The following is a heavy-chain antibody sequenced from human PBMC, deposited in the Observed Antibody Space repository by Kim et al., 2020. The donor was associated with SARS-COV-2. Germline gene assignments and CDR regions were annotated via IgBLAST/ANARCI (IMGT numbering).Heavy chain of an antibody. CDR2: IYSGGTT. J-gene: IGHJ6*02. D-gene: IGHD3-10*01. Sequence: GGSLRLSCAASGFIVSDNYMTWVHQAPGKGLEWVSVIYSGGTTYYADSVRGRFTISRDNSKNTLYLQMTSLRAEDTAVYYCARDVGDYNGMNNWGQGTTV. V-gene: IGHV3-53*01. CDR1: GFIVSDNY. CDR3: ARDVGDYNGMNN.